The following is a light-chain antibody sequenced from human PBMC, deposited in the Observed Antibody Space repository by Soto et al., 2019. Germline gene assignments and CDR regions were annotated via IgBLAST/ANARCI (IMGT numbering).Light chain of an antibody. CDR2: VAS. CDR3: QKDNSAPWT. Sequence: DIQMTQSPSSLSASVGDRVTITCRASQGISNYLAWYQQKAGEVPKLLIYVASTFQSGVPARFSGSGSGTDFTLTISSLQPEDVATYYCQKDNSAPWTFGQGTKVVIK. CDR1: QGISNY. V-gene: IGKV1-27*01. J-gene: IGKJ1*01.